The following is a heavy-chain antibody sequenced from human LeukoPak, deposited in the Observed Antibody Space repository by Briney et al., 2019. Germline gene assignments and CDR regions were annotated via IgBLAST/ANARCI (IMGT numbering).Heavy chain of an antibody. Sequence: KPPETLSLTCTVSGGSISRPISYWGWIRQPPGKGLEWIATVLRSGATFYSPSLEGRLTISIDTSTNQFSLKMTSVTAADTAVYYCARRIVGVIDAFDYWGQGALVTVSS. J-gene: IGHJ4*02. CDR2: VLRSGAT. CDR3: ARRIVGVIDAFDY. D-gene: IGHD1-26*01. CDR1: GGSISRPISY. V-gene: IGHV4-39*01.